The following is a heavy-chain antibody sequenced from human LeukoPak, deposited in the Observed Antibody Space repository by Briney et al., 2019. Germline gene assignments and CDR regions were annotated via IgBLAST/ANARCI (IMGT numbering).Heavy chain of an antibody. CDR3: ARDYGDYQNWFDP. CDR1: GGTFSSYA. Sequence: GSSVKVSCKASGGTFSSYAISWVRQAPGRGLEWMGGIIPIFGTANYAQKFQGRVTITTDESTSTAYMELSSLRSEDTAVYYCARDYGDYQNWFDPWGQGTLVTVSS. J-gene: IGHJ5*02. D-gene: IGHD4-17*01. CDR2: IIPIFGTA. V-gene: IGHV1-69*05.